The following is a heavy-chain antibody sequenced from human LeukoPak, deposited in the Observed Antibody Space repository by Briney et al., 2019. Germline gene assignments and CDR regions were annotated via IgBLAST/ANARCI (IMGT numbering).Heavy chain of an antibody. V-gene: IGHV3-21*01. CDR1: GFTFSSYS. CDR2: ISSSSSYI. D-gene: IGHD1-26*01. CDR3: ARDDVGYFDY. J-gene: IGHJ4*02. Sequence: TGGSLRLSCAASGFTFSSYSMNWVRQAPGKGLEWVSSISSSSSYIYYADSVKGRFTISRDNAKNSLYLQMNSLRAEDTAVYYCARDDVGYFDYWGQGTLVTVSS.